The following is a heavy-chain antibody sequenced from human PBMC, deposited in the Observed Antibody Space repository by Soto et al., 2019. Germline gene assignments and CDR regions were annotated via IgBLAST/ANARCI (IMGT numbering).Heavy chain of an antibody. V-gene: IGHV4-31*03. CDR2: IYYSGST. CDR1: GGSISSGGYY. CDR3: ARDAYDVSGYGMDV. J-gene: IGHJ6*02. Sequence: QVQLQESGPGLVKPSQTLSLTCTVSGGSISSGGYYWSWIRQHPGKGLEWIGYIYYSGSTYYNPSLKSRVTSAVDTSKNQFALNLSSVTAADTAVDYCARDAYDVSGYGMDVWGQGTTVTVSS. D-gene: IGHD3-22*01.